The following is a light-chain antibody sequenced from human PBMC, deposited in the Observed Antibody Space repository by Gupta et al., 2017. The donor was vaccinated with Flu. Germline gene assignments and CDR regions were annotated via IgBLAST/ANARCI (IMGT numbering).Light chain of an antibody. V-gene: IGKV3-15*01. Sequence: EIVLTQSPGSLSVSPGERATLSCRASQSVDSNLAWYQQKPGQAPRVLIFGASGRANGVPARFSGSGSDTEFTLTISSRQSEDFAVYYCQQESYSQCTFGQGTTLDIK. CDR1: QSVDSN. J-gene: IGKJ2*02. CDR3: QQESYSQCT. CDR2: GAS.